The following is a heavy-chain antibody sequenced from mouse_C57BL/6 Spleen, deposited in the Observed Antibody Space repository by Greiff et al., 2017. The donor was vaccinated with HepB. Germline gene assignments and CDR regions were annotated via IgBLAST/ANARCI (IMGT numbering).Heavy chain of an antibody. CDR2: ISSGSSTI. CDR1: GFTFSDYG. V-gene: IGHV5-17*01. Sequence: EVHLVESGGGLVKPGGSLKLSCAASGFTFSDYGMHWVRQAPEKGLEWVAYISSGSSTIYYADTVKGRFTISRDNAKNTLFLQMTSLKSEDTAMYYCAGGAGTWYYCAMDYWGQGTSVTVSS. D-gene: IGHD4-1*01. J-gene: IGHJ4*01. CDR3: AGGAGTWYYCAMDY.